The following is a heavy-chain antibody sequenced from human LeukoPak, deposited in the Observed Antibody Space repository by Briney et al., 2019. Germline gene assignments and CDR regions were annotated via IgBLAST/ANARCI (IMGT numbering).Heavy chain of an antibody. CDR1: GFTFTTYA. CDR2: ISASGAST. D-gene: IGHD3-22*01. Sequence: GGSLRLSCAASGFTFTTYAMNWVRQAPGKGLEWVSAISASGASTYYTDSVKGRFTMPRDNSKNTLYLQMNSLRAEDTALYYCAKVQYYYDSSGPPSDGMDVWGQGTTVTVSS. V-gene: IGHV3-23*01. CDR3: AKVQYYYDSSGPPSDGMDV. J-gene: IGHJ6*02.